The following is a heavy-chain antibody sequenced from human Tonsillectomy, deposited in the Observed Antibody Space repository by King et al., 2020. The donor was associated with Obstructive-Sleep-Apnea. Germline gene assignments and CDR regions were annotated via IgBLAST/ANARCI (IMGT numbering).Heavy chain of an antibody. J-gene: IGHJ3*02. D-gene: IGHD4-17*01. Sequence: PSPPLSIPCPFSLFSLPLFSSSFLFLLPPPCPFLSFLFSLSSRVSSDYNPSLQSRVTISVDTSKNQFSLKLSSVTAADTAVYYCASYGDYVIRDAFDIWGQGTMVTVSS. V-gene: IGHV4-30-4*01. CDR2: LSSRVSS. CDR1: LFSLPLFSSS. CDR3: ASYGDYVIRDAFDI.